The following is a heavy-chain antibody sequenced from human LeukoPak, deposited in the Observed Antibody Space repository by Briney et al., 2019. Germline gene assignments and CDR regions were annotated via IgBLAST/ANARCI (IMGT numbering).Heavy chain of an antibody. J-gene: IGHJ4*02. CDR1: GGSISSYY. CDR3: ARLSYYDSSGYYRGGAFDY. CDR2: IYYSGST. Sequence: SETLSLTCTVSGGSISSYYWSWIRQPPGKGLEWIGYIYYSGSTSYNPSLKSRVTISVDTSKNQFSLKLSSVTAADTAVYYCARLSYYDSSGYYRGGAFDYWGQGTLVTVSS. V-gene: IGHV4-59*08. D-gene: IGHD3-22*01.